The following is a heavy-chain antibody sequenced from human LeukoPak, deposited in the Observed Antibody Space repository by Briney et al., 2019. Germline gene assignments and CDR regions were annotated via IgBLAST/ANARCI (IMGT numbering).Heavy chain of an antibody. J-gene: IGHJ6*03. CDR1: GFTFDDYG. D-gene: IGHD3-10*01. V-gene: IGHV3-20*04. CDR3: ARSPRIIIVRGLISYYYYMDV. Sequence: GGSLRLSCAASGFTFDDYGMIWVRQAPGKGLEWVSGINWNGVSTGYADSVKGRFTISRDNAKNSLYLQMNSLRAEDTALYYCARSPRIIIVRGLISYYYYMDVWGKGTTVTVSS. CDR2: INWNGVST.